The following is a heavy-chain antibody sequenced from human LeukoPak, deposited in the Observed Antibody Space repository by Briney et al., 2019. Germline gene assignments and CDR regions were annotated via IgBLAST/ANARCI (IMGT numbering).Heavy chain of an antibody. J-gene: IGHJ4*02. CDR3: AREPHYYDSSGYHLGYFDY. CDR1: GFTVSSNY. V-gene: IGHV3-66*01. Sequence: GGSLRLSCAASGFTVSSNYMSWVRQAPGKGLECVSVIYSGGSTYYADSVKGRFTISRDNSKNTLYLQMNRLRAEDTAVYYCAREPHYYDSSGYHLGYFDYWGQGTLVTVSS. CDR2: IYSGGST. D-gene: IGHD3-22*01.